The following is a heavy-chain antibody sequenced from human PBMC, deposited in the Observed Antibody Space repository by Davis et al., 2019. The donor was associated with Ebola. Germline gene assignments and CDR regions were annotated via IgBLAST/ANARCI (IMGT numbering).Heavy chain of an antibody. Sequence: GESLKISCVASGFSFSFHHMHWVRQAPGKGLEWLAVMWYDGSNEYYADSVEGRFTISRDNSKNTLYLQMNSLRAEDTAVYYCAKDWKTDFVVVVAATDYGMDVWGQGTTVTVSS. D-gene: IGHD2-15*01. J-gene: IGHJ6*02. CDR2: MWYDGSNE. CDR1: GFSFSFHH. V-gene: IGHV3-33*06. CDR3: AKDWKTDFVVVVAATDYGMDV.